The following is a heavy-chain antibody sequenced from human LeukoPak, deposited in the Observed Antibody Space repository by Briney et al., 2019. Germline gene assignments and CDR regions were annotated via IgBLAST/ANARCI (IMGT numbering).Heavy chain of an antibody. V-gene: IGHV3-11*01. CDR3: ARVSGIAVAFDY. CDR1: GFTFSDYY. J-gene: IGHJ4*02. CDR2: ISSSGSTI. Sequence: GGSLRLSCAASGFTFSDYYMSWIRQAPGKGLEWVSYISSSGSTIYYADSVKGRFTISRDNAKNSLYLQMNSLRGEDTAVYYYARVSGIAVAFDYWGQGTLVTVSS. D-gene: IGHD6-19*01.